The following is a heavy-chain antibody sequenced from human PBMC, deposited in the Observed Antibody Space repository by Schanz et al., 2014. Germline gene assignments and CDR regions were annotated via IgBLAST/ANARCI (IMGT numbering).Heavy chain of an antibody. CDR3: AKDPYGMDV. CDR1: GFTFSSYG. CDR2: VCYDGSKK. Sequence: QVQLVESGGGVVQPGGSLTLSCAASGFTFSSYGMHWVRQVPGKGLEWVAVVCYDGSKKYYADSVKGRFTISRDNSKNTLYLQMNSLRAEDTAVYYCAKDPYGMDVWGQGTTVTVSS. J-gene: IGHJ6*02. V-gene: IGHV3-30*02.